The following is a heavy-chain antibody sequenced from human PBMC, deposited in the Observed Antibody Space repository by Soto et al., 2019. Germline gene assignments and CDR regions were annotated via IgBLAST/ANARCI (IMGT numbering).Heavy chain of an antibody. V-gene: IGHV1-69*08. J-gene: IGHJ5*02. CDR3: ARDVGSGVDP. CDR2: FVPILGLA. Sequence: QVQLVQSGAEVKKPGYSVKVSCKTSGGTFSSYTISWVRQAPGQGLEWMGRFVPILGLAHYAQKFQGRVTITADKSTSTAYMELSSLRSDDTAVYYCARDVGSGVDPWGQGTLVTVSS. CDR1: GGTFSSYT. D-gene: IGHD3-10*01.